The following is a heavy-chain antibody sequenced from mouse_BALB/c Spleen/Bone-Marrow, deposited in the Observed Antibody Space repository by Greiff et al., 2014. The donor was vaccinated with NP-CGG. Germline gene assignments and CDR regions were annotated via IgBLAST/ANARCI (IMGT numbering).Heavy chain of an antibody. CDR2: FDPFNGGT. CDR1: GYLFTSYY. Sequence: VQLQQSGPELMKPGASVKISCKASGYLFTSYYMHWVKQSHGESLEWIGYFDPFNGGTSYNQKFKGKATLTVDKSSSTAYMHLSSLTSEASAVYVYARSYDGYPYAMNYWGQGTSVTVSS. V-gene: IGHV1S135*01. J-gene: IGHJ4*01. CDR3: ARSYDGYPYAMNY. D-gene: IGHD2-3*01.